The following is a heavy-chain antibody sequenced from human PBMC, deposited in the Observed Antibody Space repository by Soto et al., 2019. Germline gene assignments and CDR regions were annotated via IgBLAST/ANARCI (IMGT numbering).Heavy chain of an antibody. CDR3: ANDRQRRLAYFDY. D-gene: IGHD6-19*01. J-gene: IGHJ4*02. V-gene: IGHV3-23*01. CDR1: GFTFSSYA. CDR2: ISGSGGST. Sequence: GGSLRLSCAASGFTFSSYAMSWVRQAPGKGLEWVSAISGSGGSTYYADSVKGRFTITRDNSKNTLYLLMNSLRAEDAAVYYCANDRQRRLAYFDYWGQGTLVTVSS.